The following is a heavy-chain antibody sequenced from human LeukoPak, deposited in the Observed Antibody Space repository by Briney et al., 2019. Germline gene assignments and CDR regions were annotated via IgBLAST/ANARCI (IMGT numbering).Heavy chain of an antibody. CDR1: GYTFTGYY. CDR3: ARDLFDAGISDAFDI. Sequence: ASVKVSCKASGYTFTGYYMHWVRQAPGQGLEWMGWTNPNSGGTNYAQKFQGRVTMTRDTSISTAYMELSRLRSDDTAVYYCARDLFDAGISDAFDIWGQGTMVTVSS. V-gene: IGHV1-2*02. J-gene: IGHJ3*02. CDR2: TNPNSGGT. D-gene: IGHD3-3*02.